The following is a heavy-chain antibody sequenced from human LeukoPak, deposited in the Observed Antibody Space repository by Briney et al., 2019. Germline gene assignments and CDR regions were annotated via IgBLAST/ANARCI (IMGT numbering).Heavy chain of an antibody. CDR1: GFTVSSNY. CDR2: IYSGGNT. Sequence: QPGGSLRLSCAASGFTVSSNYMSWVRQAPGKGLEWVSVIYSGGNTFYADSVKGRFTISRDNAKNSLYLQMNSLRAEDTAVYYCARGFGELSGSTPPPFWGQGTLVTVSS. CDR3: ARGFGELSGSTPPPF. J-gene: IGHJ1*01. V-gene: IGHV3-53*01. D-gene: IGHD3-10*01.